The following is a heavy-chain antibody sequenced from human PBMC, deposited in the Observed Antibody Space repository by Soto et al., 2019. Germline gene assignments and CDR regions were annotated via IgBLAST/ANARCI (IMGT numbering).Heavy chain of an antibody. J-gene: IGHJ2*01. CDR3: ARPYYYGSGSLYWYFDL. V-gene: IGHV2-5*02. CDR1: GFSLSTSGVG. Sequence: QITLKESGPTLVKPTQTLTLTCTFSGFSLSTSGVGVGWIRQPPGKALEWLALIYWDDDKRYSPSLKSRLTITTDTSKHQVVLTMTNMDPVDTATYYCARPYYYGSGSLYWYFDLWGRGTLVTVSS. CDR2: IYWDDDK. D-gene: IGHD3-10*01.